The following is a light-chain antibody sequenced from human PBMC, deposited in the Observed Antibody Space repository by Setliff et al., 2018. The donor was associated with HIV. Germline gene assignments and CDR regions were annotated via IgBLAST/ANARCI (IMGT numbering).Light chain of an antibody. V-gene: IGLV2-14*03. Sequence: QSALIQPASVSGSPGQSVTVSCTGTSSDVGSYDFVSWYQQLPGKAPKLLIYDVSDRPSGVSHRFSGSKSGNTASLTISGLQSEDEADYYCASYRPNDLGGVGTGTKV. CDR1: SSDVGSYDF. J-gene: IGLJ1*01. CDR2: DVS. CDR3: ASYRPNDLGG.